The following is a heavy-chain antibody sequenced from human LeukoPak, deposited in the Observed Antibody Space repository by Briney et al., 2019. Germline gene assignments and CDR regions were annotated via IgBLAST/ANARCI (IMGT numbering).Heavy chain of an antibody. J-gene: IGHJ3*02. CDR3: ASGDAFDI. V-gene: IGHV4-39*07. CDR1: GGSISSGIYY. Sequence: SETLSLTCTVSGGSISSGIYYWGWIRQTPGKGLEWIGTIYYSGATYYNPSLKSRVTISVDTYKNQFSLKLSSVTAADTAVYYCASGDAFDIWGQGTMVTVSS. CDR2: IYYSGAT.